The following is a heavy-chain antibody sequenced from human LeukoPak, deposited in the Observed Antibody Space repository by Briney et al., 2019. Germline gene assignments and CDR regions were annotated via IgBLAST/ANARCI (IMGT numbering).Heavy chain of an antibody. CDR3: ARRTGIAVAERYFDY. CDR2: IKQDGSEQ. CDR1: GFTFNNYW. J-gene: IGHJ4*02. Sequence: GGSLRLSCAASGFTFNNYWMTWVRQAPGKGLEWVANIKQDGSEQYYVDSVKGRFTISRDNAKNSLYLQMNSLRAEDTAVYYCARRTGIAVAERYFDYWGQGTLVTVSS. V-gene: IGHV3-7*01. D-gene: IGHD6-19*01.